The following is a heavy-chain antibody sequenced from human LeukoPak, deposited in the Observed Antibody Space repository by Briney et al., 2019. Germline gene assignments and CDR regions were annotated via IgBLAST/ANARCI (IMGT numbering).Heavy chain of an antibody. V-gene: IGHV1-8*02. J-gene: IGHJ4*02. CDR1: GYTFTGYY. D-gene: IGHD3-3*01. Sequence: ASVKVSCKASGYTFTGYYMHWVRQAPGQGLEWMGWMNPNSGNTGYAQKFQGRVTMTRNTSISTAYMELSSLRSEDTAVYYCARGWISRGYYNYWGQGTLVTVSS. CDR3: ARGWISRGYYNY. CDR2: MNPNSGNT.